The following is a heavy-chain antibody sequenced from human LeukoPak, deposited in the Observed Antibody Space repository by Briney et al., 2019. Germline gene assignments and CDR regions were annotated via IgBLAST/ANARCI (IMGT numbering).Heavy chain of an antibody. D-gene: IGHD6-19*01. CDR2: ISSSSSYT. J-gene: IGHJ4*02. CDR3: ARVTSGWYKDY. V-gene: IGHV3-11*06. Sequence: PGGSLRLSCAASGFSFSDYYMTWIRQAPGKGLEGASYISSSSSYTNYADSVKGRFTISRDNAKNSLYLQMNSLRAEDTAVYYCARVTSGWYKDYWGQGTLVTVSS. CDR1: GFSFSDYY.